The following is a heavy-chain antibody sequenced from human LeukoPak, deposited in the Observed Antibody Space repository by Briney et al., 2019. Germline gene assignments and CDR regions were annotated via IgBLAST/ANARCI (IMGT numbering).Heavy chain of an antibody. CDR2: INPNNGAT. J-gene: IGHJ5*02. CDR1: GYTFTDYY. CDR3: ARSVAATPSNWFDP. D-gene: IGHD2-15*01. Sequence: ASVKVPCKASGYTFTDYYIHWVRRAPGQGLEWMGYINPNNGATKYARDFQDRITMTRDTSISTAYMDLNYLTSDDTTIYFCARSVAATPSNWFDPWGQGTLVTVSS. V-gene: IGHV1-2*02.